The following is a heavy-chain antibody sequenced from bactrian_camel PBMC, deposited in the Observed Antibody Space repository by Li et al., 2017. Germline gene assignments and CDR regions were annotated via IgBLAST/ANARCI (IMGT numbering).Heavy chain of an antibody. Sequence: VQLVESGGGSVQAGGSLRLSCRVSSPTIMRAYMAWFRQAPGKEREGVAAIVKGGVSTYYADSVKGRFTISLDSAANTLFLQMNALKPDDTAMYYCAADRPIWNDCNSGSVLSAAYPYWAQGTQVTVS. D-gene: IGHD3*01. V-gene: IGHV3-3*01. J-gene: IGHJ4*01. CDR2: IVKGGVST. CDR1: SPTIMRAY. CDR3: AADRPIWNDCNSGSVLSAAYPY.